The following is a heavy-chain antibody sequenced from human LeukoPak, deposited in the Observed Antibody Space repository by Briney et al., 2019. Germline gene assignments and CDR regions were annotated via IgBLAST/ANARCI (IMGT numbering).Heavy chain of an antibody. V-gene: IGHV4-30-2*02. Sequence: SQTLSLTCTVSGGSISSGGYYWSWIRQPPGKGLEWIGYIYHSGSTYYNPSLKSRVTISVDRSKNQFSLKLSSVTAADTAVYYCARSPRGYCSGGSCFFDYWGQGTLVTVSS. CDR1: GGSISSGGYY. CDR2: IYHSGST. J-gene: IGHJ4*02. CDR3: ARSPRGYCSGGSCFFDY. D-gene: IGHD2-15*01.